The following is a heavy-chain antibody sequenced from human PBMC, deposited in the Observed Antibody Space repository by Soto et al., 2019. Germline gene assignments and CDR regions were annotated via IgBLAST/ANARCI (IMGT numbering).Heavy chain of an antibody. J-gene: IGHJ6*02. CDR3: AREGVLRFLEWPNIGVYYYYYYGMDV. V-gene: IGHV1-2*02. Sequence: ASVKVSCKASGYTFTGYYMHWVRQAPGQGLEWMGWINPNSGGTNYAQKFQGRVTMTRDTSISTAYMELSRLRSDDTAVYYCAREGVLRFLEWPNIGVYYYYYYGMDVWGQGTTVTVSS. CDR1: GYTFTGYY. D-gene: IGHD3-3*01. CDR2: INPNSGGT.